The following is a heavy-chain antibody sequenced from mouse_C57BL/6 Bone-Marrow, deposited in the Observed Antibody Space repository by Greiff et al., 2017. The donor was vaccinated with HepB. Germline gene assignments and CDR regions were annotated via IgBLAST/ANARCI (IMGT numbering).Heavy chain of an antibody. D-gene: IGHD4-1*01. CDR1: GYAFSSSW. Sequence: VQLQESGPELVKPGASVKISCKASGYAFSSSWMNWVKQRPGKGLEWIGRIYPGDGDTNYNGKFKGKATLTADKASSTAYMQLSSLTSEDSAVYVCARRGWEEGYYFDYWGQGTTLTVSS. CDR2: IYPGDGDT. V-gene: IGHV1-82*01. J-gene: IGHJ2*01. CDR3: ARRGWEEGYYFDY.